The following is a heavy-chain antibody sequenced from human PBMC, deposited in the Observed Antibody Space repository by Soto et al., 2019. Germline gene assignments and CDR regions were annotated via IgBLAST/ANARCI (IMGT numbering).Heavy chain of an antibody. J-gene: IGHJ4*02. D-gene: IGHD1-7*01. CDR2: IYPGDADT. V-gene: IGHV5-51*01. CDR1: GYTFNSYW. CDR3: AGAVDGTIDPHYLDY. Sequence: GESLKISCKGSGYTFNSYWIAWVRQMPGEGLEWMGIIYPGDADTRYSPSFRGQVTISADKSINTAYLQWSSLKASDTAMYFCAGAVDGTIDPHYLDYWGQGALVTVSS.